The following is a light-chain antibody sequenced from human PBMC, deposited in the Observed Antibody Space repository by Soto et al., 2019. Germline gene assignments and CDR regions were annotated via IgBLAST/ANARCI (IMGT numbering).Light chain of an antibody. CDR2: GAS. V-gene: IGKV3-20*01. CDR1: QSVISSY. CDR3: QHYNSSTRT. J-gene: IGKJ1*01. Sequence: EILLTQSPGTLSLSPGESATLSCRASQSVISSYLAWYQQKPGQAPRLLIYGASSRATGIPERSSGSGSGTDFTLTISRLEPEDFAVYYCQHYNSSTRTFGQGTKVDIK.